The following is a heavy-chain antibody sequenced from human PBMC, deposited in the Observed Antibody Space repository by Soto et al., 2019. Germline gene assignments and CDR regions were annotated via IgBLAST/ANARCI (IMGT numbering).Heavy chain of an antibody. CDR1: GFTFSSYA. J-gene: IGHJ6*02. V-gene: IGHV3-30-3*01. D-gene: IGHD4-4*01. Sequence: QVQLVESGGGVVQPGRSLRLSCAASGFTFSSYAMHWVRQAPGKGLEWVAVISYDGSNKYYADSVKGRFTISRDNSKNTRYLQMNSLRAEDTAVYYCARDLDLDGTVTPPYYYYYGMDVWGQGTTVTVSS. CDR2: ISYDGSNK. CDR3: ARDLDLDGTVTPPYYYYYGMDV.